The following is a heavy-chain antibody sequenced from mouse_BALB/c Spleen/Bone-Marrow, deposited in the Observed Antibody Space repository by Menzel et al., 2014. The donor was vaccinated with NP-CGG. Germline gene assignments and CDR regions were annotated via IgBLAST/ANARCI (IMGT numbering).Heavy chain of an antibody. J-gene: IGHJ4*01. CDR3: ARSRDYGSSYYAMDY. CDR2: IDPANGNT. D-gene: IGHD1-1*01. CDR1: GFNIKDTY. Sequence: SGFNIKDTYMHWVKQRPEQGLEWIGRIDPANGNTKYDPKFQGKATITADTSSNTAYLQLSSLTSEDTAVYYCARSRDYGSSYYAMDYWGQGTSVTVSS. V-gene: IGHV14-3*02.